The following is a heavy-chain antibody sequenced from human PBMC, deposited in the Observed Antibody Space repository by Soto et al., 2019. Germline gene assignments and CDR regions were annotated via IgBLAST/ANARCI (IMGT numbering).Heavy chain of an antibody. J-gene: IGHJ4*02. CDR2: IIPIFGTA. CDR3: ARGGYCSGGSCYGYFDY. Sequence: AVKVSCKASGGTFSSYAISWVRQAPGQGLEWMGGIIPIFGTANYAQKFQGRVTITADESTSTAYMELSSLRSEDTAVYYCARGGYCSGGSCYGYFDYWGQGTLVTVSS. D-gene: IGHD2-15*01. V-gene: IGHV1-69*13. CDR1: GGTFSSYA.